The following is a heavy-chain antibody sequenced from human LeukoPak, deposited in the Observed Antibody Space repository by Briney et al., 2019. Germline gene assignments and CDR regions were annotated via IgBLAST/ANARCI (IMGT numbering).Heavy chain of an antibody. Sequence: GESLKISFKGSGYSFTSYWISWVRQMPGKGVEWMGRIDPSESYTNYRPSFHGHVPISADKSISTDYLQWSSLKASDPAMYYCARQPSDIHEAFDIWGQGTMVTVSS. J-gene: IGHJ3*02. V-gene: IGHV5-10-1*01. CDR3: ARQPSDIHEAFDI. CDR2: IDPSESYT. D-gene: IGHD3-9*01. CDR1: GYSFTSYW.